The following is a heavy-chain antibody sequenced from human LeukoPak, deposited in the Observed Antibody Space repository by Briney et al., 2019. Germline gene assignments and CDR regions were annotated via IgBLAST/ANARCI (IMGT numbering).Heavy chain of an antibody. J-gene: IGHJ4*02. V-gene: IGHV1-18*01. CDR1: GYTFTNYG. CDR3: ARSDLATITAGTFNY. Sequence: ASVKVSCKASGYTFTNYGITWVRQAPGQGLEWMGWISGYQGGTKYAQNFQARVTMTIDTSTSTAYMDLRSLRSDDPALYFCARSDLATITAGTFNYWGQGTLVAVSS. D-gene: IGHD5-24*01. CDR2: ISGYQGGT.